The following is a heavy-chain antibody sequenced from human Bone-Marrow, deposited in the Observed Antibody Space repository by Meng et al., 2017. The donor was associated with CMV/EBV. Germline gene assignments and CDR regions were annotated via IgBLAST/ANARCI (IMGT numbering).Heavy chain of an antibody. V-gene: IGHV1-18*01. J-gene: IGHJ4*02. D-gene: IGHD6-19*01. Sequence: ASVKVSCKASGYTFTSYGISWVRQAPGQGLEWMGWISAYNGNTNYAQKLQGRVTMTTDTSTSTASMELSSLRSEDTAVYYCARGIGWNYFDYWGQGTLVTVSS. CDR1: GYTFTSYG. CDR2: ISAYNGNT. CDR3: ARGIGWNYFDY.